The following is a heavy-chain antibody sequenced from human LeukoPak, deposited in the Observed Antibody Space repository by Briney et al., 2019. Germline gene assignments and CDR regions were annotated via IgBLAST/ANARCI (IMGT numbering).Heavy chain of an antibody. D-gene: IGHD4/OR15-4a*01. CDR3: ATGDYGVHGDY. Sequence: PGGSLRLSCAASGFTFSIYAMSWVRQAPGKGLEWVSSISGSGDSTIYADSVEGRFTLSRDNSKNTLYLQMNSLRAEDTAVYYCATGDYGVHGDYWGQGILVTVSS. J-gene: IGHJ4*02. CDR2: ISGSGDST. V-gene: IGHV3-23*01. CDR1: GFTFSIYA.